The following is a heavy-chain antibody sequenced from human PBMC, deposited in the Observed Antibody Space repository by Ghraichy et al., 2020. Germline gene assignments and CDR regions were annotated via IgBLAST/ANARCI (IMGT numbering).Heavy chain of an antibody. V-gene: IGHV4-4*02. Sequence: SETLSLTCAVSGGSISSSNWWSWVRQPPGKGLEWIGEIYHSGSTNYNPSLKSRVTISVDKSKNQFSLKLSSVTAADTAVYYCARVYYDSSVKGNWFDPWGQGTLVTVSS. CDR3: ARVYYDSSVKGNWFDP. CDR2: IYHSGST. J-gene: IGHJ5*02. CDR1: GGSISSSNW. D-gene: IGHD3-22*01.